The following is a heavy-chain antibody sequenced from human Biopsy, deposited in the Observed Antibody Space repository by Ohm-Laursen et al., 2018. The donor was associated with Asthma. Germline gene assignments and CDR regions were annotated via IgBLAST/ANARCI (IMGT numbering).Heavy chain of an antibody. CDR3: ARVKDGYNFDY. Sequence: TLSLTWAVSGGYINSGGYSWSWIRQPPGKGLEWIGYIYHSGSTYYNPSLKSRVTISVDRSKNQFSLKLSSVTAADTAVYYCARVKDGYNFDYWGQGTLVTVSS. V-gene: IGHV4-30-2*01. CDR1: GGYINSGGYS. CDR2: IYHSGST. J-gene: IGHJ4*02. D-gene: IGHD5-24*01.